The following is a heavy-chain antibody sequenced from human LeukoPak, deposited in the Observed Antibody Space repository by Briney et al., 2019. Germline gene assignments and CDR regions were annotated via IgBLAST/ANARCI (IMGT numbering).Heavy chain of an antibody. CDR2: IKSKTENGTR. CDR3: TTGGYFDY. V-gene: IGHV3-15*01. Sequence: KPAGTLRFSCAAYSFTSSNVWMSWVRQAPGKGLEWVGRIKSKTENGTREYTAPVKGRFTISRDDSKNTLYLQMNSLKTADTAVYYCTTGGYFDYWGQGTLVTVSS. J-gene: IGHJ4*02. CDR1: SFTSSNVW.